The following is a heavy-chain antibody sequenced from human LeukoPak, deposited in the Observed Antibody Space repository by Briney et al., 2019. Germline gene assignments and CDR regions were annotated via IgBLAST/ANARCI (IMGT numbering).Heavy chain of an antibody. Sequence: ASVKVSCKASGYTFTSYGISWVRQAPGQGLEWMGWISAYNGNTNYAQKLQGRVTMTTDTSTSTAYMELRSLRSDDTAVYYCARDLGVYDFWSGPIRYFDYWGQGTLVTFSS. J-gene: IGHJ4*02. D-gene: IGHD3-3*01. CDR2: ISAYNGNT. CDR3: ARDLGVYDFWSGPIRYFDY. V-gene: IGHV1-18*01. CDR1: GYTFTSYG.